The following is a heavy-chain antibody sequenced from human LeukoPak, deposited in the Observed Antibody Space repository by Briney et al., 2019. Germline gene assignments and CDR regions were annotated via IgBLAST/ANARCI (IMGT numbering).Heavy chain of an antibody. CDR2: ISSSSSYI. CDR1: GFTLSSYS. D-gene: IGHD6-19*01. J-gene: IGHJ4*02. CDR3: ARSRGSSGPKNLDY. Sequence: GGSLRLSCAASGFTLSSYSINWVRQAPGKGLEWVSSISSSSSYIYYADSVKGRFTISRDNARKSLYLQMNSLRAEDTAVYYCARSRGSSGPKNLDYWGQGTLVTVSS. V-gene: IGHV3-21*01.